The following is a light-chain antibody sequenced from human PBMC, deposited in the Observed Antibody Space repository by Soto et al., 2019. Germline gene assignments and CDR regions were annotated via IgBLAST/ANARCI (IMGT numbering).Light chain of an antibody. V-gene: IGKV3-20*01. J-gene: IGKJ2*01. Sequence: EIVLTQSPGTLSLSPGERATLSCRASQSVTTNFLAWYQQKPGQAPRLLIYHASNRATGIPDRFSGSGSGTDFTLTISRLEPEDFAVYYCQQYSDSPPGYTFGQGTNLENK. CDR2: HAS. CDR1: QSVTTNF. CDR3: QQYSDSPPGYT.